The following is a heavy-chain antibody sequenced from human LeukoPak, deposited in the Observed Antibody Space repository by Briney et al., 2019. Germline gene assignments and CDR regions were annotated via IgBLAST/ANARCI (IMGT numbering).Heavy chain of an antibody. CDR2: IIPIFGTA. CDR1: GGTFISYA. V-gene: IGHV1-69*13. Sequence: GASVKVSCKASGGTFISYAISWVRQAPGQGLEWMGGIIPIFGTANYAQKFQGRVTITADESTSTAYMELSSLRSEDTAAYYCARVGAAAGYYYYYGMDVWGQGTTVTVSS. J-gene: IGHJ6*02. CDR3: ARVGAAAGYYYYYGMDV. D-gene: IGHD6-13*01.